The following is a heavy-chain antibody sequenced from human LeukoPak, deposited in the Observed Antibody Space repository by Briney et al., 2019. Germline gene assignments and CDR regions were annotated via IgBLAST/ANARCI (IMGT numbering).Heavy chain of an antibody. CDR1: GLTFSSYA. CDR2: ISYDGSNK. J-gene: IGHJ6*02. V-gene: IGHV3-30-3*01. CDR3: ARGIQLWSHYYYYGMDV. Sequence: GRSLRLSCAASGLTFSSYAMHWVRQAPGKGLEWVAVISYDGSNKYYADSVKGRFTISRDNSKNTLYLQMNSLRAEDTAVYYCARGIQLWSHYYYYGMDVWGQGTTVTVSS. D-gene: IGHD5-18*01.